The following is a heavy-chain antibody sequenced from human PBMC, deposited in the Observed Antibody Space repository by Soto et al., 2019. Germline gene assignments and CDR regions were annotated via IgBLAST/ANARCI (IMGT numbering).Heavy chain of an antibody. Sequence: ASVKVSCKASGYTFTSYYMHWVRQAPGQGLEWMGIINPSGGSTSYAQKFQGRVTMTRDTSTSTVYMELSSLRSEDTAVYYCARDGTFGGSGSYYKNWFDPWGQGTLVTVSS. CDR1: GYTFTSYY. J-gene: IGHJ5*02. CDR3: ARDGTFGGSGSYYKNWFDP. V-gene: IGHV1-46*03. D-gene: IGHD3-10*01. CDR2: INPSGGST.